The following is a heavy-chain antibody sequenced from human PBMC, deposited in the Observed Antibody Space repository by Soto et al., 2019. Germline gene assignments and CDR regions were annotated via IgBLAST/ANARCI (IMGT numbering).Heavy chain of an antibody. CDR2: ISYDGTQK. D-gene: IGHD1-1*01. J-gene: IGHJ4*01. Sequence: GGSLRLSCAASGFNFNTYSMQWVRQAPGKGLEWVAVISYDGTQKYYADSVKGRFTLSRDNSKNTLYVQMNSLRVEDTAVYYCARDGREAGTFDYWGHGTLVTVSS. CDR3: ARDGREAGTFDY. CDR1: GFNFNTYS. V-gene: IGHV3-30*14.